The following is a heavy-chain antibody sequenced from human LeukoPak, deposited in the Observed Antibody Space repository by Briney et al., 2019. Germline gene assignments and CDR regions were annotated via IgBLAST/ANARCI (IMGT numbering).Heavy chain of an antibody. CDR3: ARGRGYCSSTSCYTGFWFDY. V-gene: IGHV4-34*01. D-gene: IGHD2-2*02. Sequence: SETLSLTCAVYGGSFSGYYWSWIRQPPAKGVEWIGEINHSGSTNYNPSLKSRVTISVDTSKNQFSLKLSSVTAADTAVYYCARGRGYCSSTSCYTGFWFDYWGQGTLVTVSS. CDR1: GGSFSGYY. CDR2: INHSGST. J-gene: IGHJ4*02.